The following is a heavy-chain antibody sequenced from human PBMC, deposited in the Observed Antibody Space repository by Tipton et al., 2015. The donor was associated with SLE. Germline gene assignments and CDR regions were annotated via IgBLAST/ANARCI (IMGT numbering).Heavy chain of an antibody. J-gene: IGHJ6*02. CDR1: GGSINRSY. V-gene: IGHV4-59*08. Sequence: TLSLTCTVSGGSINRSYWTWIRQTPGKGLEWIGYVYYSGSINYNPSLKSRVTISMDASKNQFSLKLNSVTAADTAVYYCARFRDEYYYYAMDVWGRGTLVTVSS. CDR3: ARFRDEYYYYAMDV. CDR2: VYYSGSI.